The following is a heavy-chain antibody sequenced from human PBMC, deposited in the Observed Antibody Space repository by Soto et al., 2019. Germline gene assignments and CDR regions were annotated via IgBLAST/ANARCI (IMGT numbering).Heavy chain of an antibody. Sequence: GGSLRLSCAASGFTFSSSWMAWVRQAPGKGLEWVALINPDGSVASYVGSVRGRFIISRDNAQNSLYLQMNSVSAEDTAVYYCSRDPGFGAIDYWGQGTLVSLSS. CDR2: INPDGSVA. D-gene: IGHD3-10*01. CDR3: SRDPGFGAIDY. V-gene: IGHV3-7*01. J-gene: IGHJ4*02. CDR1: GFTFSSSW.